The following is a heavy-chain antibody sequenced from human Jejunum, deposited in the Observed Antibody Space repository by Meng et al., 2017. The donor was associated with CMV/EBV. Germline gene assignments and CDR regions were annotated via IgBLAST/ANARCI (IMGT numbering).Heavy chain of an antibody. J-gene: IGHJ6*02. CDR3: ARDPFTGMDV. Sequence: SCAPSGFTISNYWMTWVRQAPGKGLEWVANIKQDGSEKNYVDSVKGRFTISRDNAKNSLYLQMNSLRAEDTAVYYCARDPFTGMDVWGQGTTVTVSS. CDR2: IKQDGSEK. V-gene: IGHV3-7*01. D-gene: IGHD3-16*01. CDR1: GFTISNYW.